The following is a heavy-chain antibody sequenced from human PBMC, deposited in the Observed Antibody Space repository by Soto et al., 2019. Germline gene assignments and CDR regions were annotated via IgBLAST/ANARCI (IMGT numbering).Heavy chain of an antibody. Sequence: QVQLVQSGAEVKKPGASVKVSCKASGYTFTSYGISWVRQAPGQGLEWMGWINPYNGNTNYAQKLQGRVTMTTDTSTNTAYMGLRSLRSDGTGVYYLARDWFGIEYWGQGTLVTVSS. CDR1: GYTFTSYG. D-gene: IGHD3-16*01. CDR3: ARDWFGIEY. V-gene: IGHV1-18*01. CDR2: INPYNGNT. J-gene: IGHJ4*02.